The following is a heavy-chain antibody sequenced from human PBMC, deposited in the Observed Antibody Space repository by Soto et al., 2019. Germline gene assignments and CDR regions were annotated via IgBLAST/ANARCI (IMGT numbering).Heavy chain of an antibody. Sequence: EVQLVESGGGLVQPGGSLRLSCAASGFAFGNSWMPWVRQAPGKGLEWVANLKGDGSAKSYVDSVRGRFTVSRDNAENFLFVQMNIPRAEETARYYREGDVAPDSGWYYLDDFDNWGQGTMVTVSS. D-gene: IGHD6-13*01. J-gene: IGHJ3*02. CDR2: LKGDGSAK. CDR3: EGDVAPDSGWYYLDDFDN. V-gene: IGHV3-7*04. CDR1: GFAFGNSW.